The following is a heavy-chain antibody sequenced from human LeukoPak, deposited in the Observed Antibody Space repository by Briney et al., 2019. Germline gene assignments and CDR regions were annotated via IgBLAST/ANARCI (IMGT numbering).Heavy chain of an antibody. J-gene: IGHJ4*02. D-gene: IGHD2-15*01. V-gene: IGHV3-30*02. CDR2: IRSDGSDK. Sequence: GGSLRLSCAASGFTFSSYDMHWARQAPGKGLEWVTFIRSDGSDKYYADPVKGRFTISRDNSRNTLYLQMNSLRPEDTAVYYCGGLAVFDYWGQGTLVTVSS. CDR3: GGLAVFDY. CDR1: GFTFSSYD.